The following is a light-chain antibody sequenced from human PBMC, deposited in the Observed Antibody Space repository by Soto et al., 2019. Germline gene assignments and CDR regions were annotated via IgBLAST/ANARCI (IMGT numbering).Light chain of an antibody. Sequence: EIVLTQSPATLSLSPGERATLSCRASRSVRSYLAWYQQKPGQAPRLLIYDASNRAAGIPARFSGSGSETAFTLTISNLEPEDFAVYYCQQRYAWPPITFGQGTRLEMK. V-gene: IGKV3-11*01. CDR1: RSVRSY. CDR2: DAS. CDR3: QQRYAWPPIT. J-gene: IGKJ5*01.